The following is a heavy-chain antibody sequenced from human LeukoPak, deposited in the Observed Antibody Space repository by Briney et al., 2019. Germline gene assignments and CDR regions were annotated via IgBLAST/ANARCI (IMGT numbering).Heavy chain of an antibody. CDR3: ARDKGITGAADY. CDR2: ISSSSSII. V-gene: IGHV3-48*01. Sequence: GGSLRLSCAASGFTFSSYSMTWVRQAPGKGLEWVSYISSSSSIIYYADSVKGRCTISRDNAKNSLYLQMNSLRAEDTAVYYCARDKGITGAADYWGQGTLVTVSS. CDR1: GFTFSSYS. J-gene: IGHJ4*02. D-gene: IGHD6-13*01.